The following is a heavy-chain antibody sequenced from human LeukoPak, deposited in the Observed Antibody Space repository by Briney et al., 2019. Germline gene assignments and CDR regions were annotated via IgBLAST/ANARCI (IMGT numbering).Heavy chain of an antibody. CDR3: ASLLRYTPDFDY. J-gene: IGHJ4*02. CDR1: GFTFSDYS. D-gene: IGHD3-9*01. Sequence: GGSLRLSCAVSGFTFSDYSINWVRQAPEKGLEWVSYISSSSSTIFYADSVKGRFTISRDNAKNSLYLQMNSLRDEDTAVYYCASLLRYTPDFDYWGQGTLVTVSS. V-gene: IGHV3-48*02. CDR2: ISSSSSTI.